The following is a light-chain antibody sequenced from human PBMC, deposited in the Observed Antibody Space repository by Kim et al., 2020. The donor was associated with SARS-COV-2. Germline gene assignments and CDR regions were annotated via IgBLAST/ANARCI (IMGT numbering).Light chain of an antibody. CDR2: DVS. J-gene: IGLJ1*01. CDR1: SNDVGGYNY. Sequence: GQSVTSHCTGTSNDVGGYNYVSWYQQHPGKAPKLMIYDVSKRPSGVPDRFSGSKSGNTASLTISGLQAEDEADYYCCSYAGSYTYVFGTGTKVTVL. CDR3: CSYAGSYTYV. V-gene: IGLV2-11*01.